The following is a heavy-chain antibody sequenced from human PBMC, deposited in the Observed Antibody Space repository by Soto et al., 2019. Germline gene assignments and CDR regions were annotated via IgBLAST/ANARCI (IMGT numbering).Heavy chain of an antibody. CDR1: GFTFSSYA. CDR2: ISYDGSNK. J-gene: IGHJ5*02. Sequence: QVQLVESGGGVVQPGRSLRLSCAASGFTFSSYAMHWVRQAPGKGLEWVAVISYDGSNKYYADSVKGRFTISRDNSKNTLYLQMNSLRAEDTAVYYCARPREQLVLSGWFDPWGQGTLVTVSS. D-gene: IGHD6-6*01. V-gene: IGHV3-30-3*01. CDR3: ARPREQLVLSGWFDP.